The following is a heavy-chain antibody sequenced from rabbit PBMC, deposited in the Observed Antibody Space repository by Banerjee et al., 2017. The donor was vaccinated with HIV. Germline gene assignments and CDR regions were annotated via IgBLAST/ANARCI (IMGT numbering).Heavy chain of an antibody. D-gene: IGHD6-1*01. CDR3: ARDLAGDVGNAYATRLDL. V-gene: IGHV1S45*01. CDR2: INTNSGNA. CDR1: GFSFSNKYV. Sequence: QEQLEESGGDLVKPEGSLTLTCTASGFSFSNKYVMCWVRQAPGKGLEWIACINTNSGNAVYASWAKGRFTISKTSSTTVTLQMTSLTAADTATYFCARDLAGDVGNAYATRLDLWGPGTLVTVS. J-gene: IGHJ3*01.